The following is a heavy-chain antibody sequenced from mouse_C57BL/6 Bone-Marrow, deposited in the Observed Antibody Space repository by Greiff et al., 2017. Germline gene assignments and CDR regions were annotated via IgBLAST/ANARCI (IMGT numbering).Heavy chain of an antibody. CDR1: GFNIKDDY. Sequence: VQLQQSGAELVRPGASVKLSCTASGFNIKDDYMHWVKQRPEQGLEWIGWIDPENGDTEYASKFQGKATITADTSSNTAYLQLSSLTSEDTAVYYCTTGYDCFAYWGQGTRVTVSA. CDR2: IDPENGDT. V-gene: IGHV14-4*01. CDR3: TTGYDCFAY. D-gene: IGHD2-4*01. J-gene: IGHJ3*01.